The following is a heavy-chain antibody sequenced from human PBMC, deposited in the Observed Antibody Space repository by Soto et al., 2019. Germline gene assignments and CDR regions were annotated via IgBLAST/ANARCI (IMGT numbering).Heavy chain of an antibody. J-gene: IGHJ2*01. CDR1: GYTFTSYY. CDR3: ARAGQKWYFDL. V-gene: IGHV1-2*04. Sequence: QVQLVQSGAEVKKPGASVKVSCQASGYTFTSYYIHWVRQAPGQGLEWMGSINPNSGATYFAQKLQGWVTMSRDTSISTAYMELSRLRSDATAVYYCARAGQKWYFDLWGRGTLVTVSS. CDR2: INPNSGAT.